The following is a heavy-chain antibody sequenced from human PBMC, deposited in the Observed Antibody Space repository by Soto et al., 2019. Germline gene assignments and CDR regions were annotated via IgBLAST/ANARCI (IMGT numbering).Heavy chain of an antibody. CDR1: GYTFTSYG. J-gene: IGHJ6*02. D-gene: IGHD2-15*01. CDR3: ARSGSAKPGYYYGMDV. CDR2: ISAYNGNT. Sequence: GASVKVSCKASGYTFTSYGISWVRQAPGQGLEWMGWISAYNGNTNYAQKLQGRVTMTTDTSTSTAYMELRSLRSDDTAVYYCARSGSAKPGYYYGMDVWGQGTTVTVSS. V-gene: IGHV1-18*01.